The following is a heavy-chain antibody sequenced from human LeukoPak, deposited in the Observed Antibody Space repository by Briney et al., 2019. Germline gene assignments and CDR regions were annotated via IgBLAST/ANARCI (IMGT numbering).Heavy chain of an antibody. J-gene: IGHJ4*02. V-gene: IGHV4-59*08. Sequence: SETLSLTCTVSGGSISSYHWSWIREPPGKGLEWIGYIYYSGSTIYNPSLKSRVTISVDTSKNQFSLRLSSVTAADTAVYYCARNYGGTLDYWGQGTLVTVSS. CDR2: IYYSGST. CDR1: GGSISSYH. CDR3: ARNYGGTLDY. D-gene: IGHD4-23*01.